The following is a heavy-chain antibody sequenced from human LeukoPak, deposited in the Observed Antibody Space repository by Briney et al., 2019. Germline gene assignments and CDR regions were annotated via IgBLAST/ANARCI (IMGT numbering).Heavy chain of an antibody. Sequence: PGGSLRLSCAASAFTFSSYDMTWARQAPGKGLEWVSAITSSGGSTDYADSVKGRFTISRDNSKNILYLQMNSLRAEDTAVYYCASKIGYCSSVSCYLDYWGQGTLVTVSS. CDR2: ITSSGGST. V-gene: IGHV3-23*01. CDR1: AFTFSSYD. D-gene: IGHD2-15*01. CDR3: ASKIGYCSSVSCYLDY. J-gene: IGHJ4*02.